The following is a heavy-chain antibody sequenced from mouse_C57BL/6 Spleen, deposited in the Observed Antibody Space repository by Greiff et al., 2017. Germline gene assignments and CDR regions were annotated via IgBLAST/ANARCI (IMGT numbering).Heavy chain of an antibody. D-gene: IGHD2-4*01. CDR3: ARSRDYGGVWYYDV. CDR2: IYPGGGYT. Sequence: VHLVESGAELVRPGTSVKMSCKASGYTFTNYWIGWAKQRPGHGLEWIGDIYPGGGYTNYNEKFKGKATLTADKSSSTAYMQFSSLTSEDSAIYYGARSRDYGGVWYYDVWGTGTTVTVSS. CDR1: GYTFTNYW. V-gene: IGHV1-63*01. J-gene: IGHJ1*03.